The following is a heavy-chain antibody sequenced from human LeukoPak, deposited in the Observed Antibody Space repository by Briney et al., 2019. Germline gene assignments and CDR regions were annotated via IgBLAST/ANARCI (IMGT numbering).Heavy chain of an antibody. D-gene: IGHD3-16*02. CDR3: ARDPRGMITFGGVIVPFDY. CDR2: INPSSGST. CDR1: GYTFTSFY. V-gene: IGHV1-46*01. J-gene: IGHJ4*02. Sequence: ASVKVSCKASGYTFTSFYMHWVRQAPGQGLEWMGIINPSSGSTSCAQKFQGRVTMTRDTSTTTFYMELSSLRSEDTAVYYCARDPRGMITFGGVIVPFDYWGQGTLVTVSS.